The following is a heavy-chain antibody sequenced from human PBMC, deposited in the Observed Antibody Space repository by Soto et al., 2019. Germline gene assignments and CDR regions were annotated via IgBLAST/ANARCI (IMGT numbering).Heavy chain of an antibody. CDR1: GYSFTGYY. V-gene: IGHV1-2*02. Sequence: HEHLVQSGAEVKRPGASLKVSCKASGYSFTGYYIHWVRQAPGQGLEWMGWINPDSGATNYAQNFQGGVTVTSDTSISTASMDLISLTSDDTAVYYCARGDYGTGGYPFPYFDYWGQGTLVIVSS. J-gene: IGHJ4*02. D-gene: IGHD2-8*02. CDR2: INPDSGAT. CDR3: ARGDYGTGGYPFPYFDY.